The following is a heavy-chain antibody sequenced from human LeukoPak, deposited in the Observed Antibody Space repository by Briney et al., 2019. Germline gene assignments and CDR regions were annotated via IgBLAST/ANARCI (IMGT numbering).Heavy chain of an antibody. CDR2: IKGDGSEK. J-gene: IGHJ4*02. CDR1: GLTFSRYW. D-gene: IGHD3-10*01. Sequence: GGSLRLSCAASGLTFSRYWMSWVRQAPGKGLEWVANIKGDGSEKYYVDSVEGRFTISRDNAKNSLYLQMNSLRAEDTAVYYCARGGRGVPFDYWGQGTLVTVSS. CDR3: ARGGRGVPFDY. V-gene: IGHV3-7*01.